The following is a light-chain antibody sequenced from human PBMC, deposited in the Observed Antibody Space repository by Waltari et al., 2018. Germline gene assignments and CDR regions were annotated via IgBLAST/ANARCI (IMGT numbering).Light chain of an antibody. Sequence: QSVLTQPPSVSGAPGQRVTISCTGSSSNIGEGSDVHWYQQLPGTAPKLPIYGNSNRPSGVPDRFSGSKSGTSASLAITGLQAEDEADYYCQSYDSSLSGSRVFGGGTKLTVL. J-gene: IGLJ3*02. CDR2: GNS. V-gene: IGLV1-40*01. CDR3: QSYDSSLSGSRV. CDR1: SSNIGEGSD.